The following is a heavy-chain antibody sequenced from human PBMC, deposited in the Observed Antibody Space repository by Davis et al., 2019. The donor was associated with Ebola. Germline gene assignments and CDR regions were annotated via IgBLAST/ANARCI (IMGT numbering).Heavy chain of an antibody. V-gene: IGHV4-59*02. J-gene: IGHJ4*02. CDR2: YYYTGST. CDR3: ARGDSYYDPSGYYAGPESPDH. CDR1: GFTVSSNY. D-gene: IGHD3-22*01. Sequence: ESLKISCAASGFTVSSNYMSWIRQPPGKGLEWIGYYYYTGSTYSSPSLRSRVTISVDTSKNLFSLKLTSVTAADTAVYYCARGDSYYDPSGYYAGPESPDHWGQGTLVSVSS.